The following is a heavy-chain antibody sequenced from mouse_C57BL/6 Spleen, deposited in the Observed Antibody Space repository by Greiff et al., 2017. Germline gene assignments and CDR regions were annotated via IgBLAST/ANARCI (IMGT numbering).Heavy chain of an antibody. J-gene: IGHJ2*01. CDR3: ARGPSTVVLDY. CDR1: GYSITSGYY. CDR2: ISYDGSN. V-gene: IGHV3-6*01. D-gene: IGHD1-1*01. Sequence: DVQLQESGPGLVKPSQSLSLTCSVTGYSITSGYYWNWIRQFPGNKLEWMGYISYDGSNNYNPSLKNRISITRDTSKNQFFLKLNSVTTEDTATYYCARGPSTVVLDYWGQGTTLTVSS.